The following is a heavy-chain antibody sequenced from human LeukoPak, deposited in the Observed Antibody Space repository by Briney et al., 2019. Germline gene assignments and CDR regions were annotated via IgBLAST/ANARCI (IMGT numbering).Heavy chain of an antibody. CDR1: GGTFSSYA. Sequence: ASVKVSCKASGGTFSSYAISWVRQAPGQGLEWMGRIIPILGIANYAQKFQGRATITADKSTSTAYMELSSLRSEDTAVYYCARTEGYCSSTSCYFGAFDIWGQGTMVTVSS. D-gene: IGHD2-2*01. J-gene: IGHJ3*02. CDR2: IIPILGIA. CDR3: ARTEGYCSSTSCYFGAFDI. V-gene: IGHV1-69*04.